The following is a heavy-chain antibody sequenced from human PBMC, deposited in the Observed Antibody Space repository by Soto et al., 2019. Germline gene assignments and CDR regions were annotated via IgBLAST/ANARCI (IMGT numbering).Heavy chain of an antibody. CDR1: GYSFTGYY. J-gene: IGHJ4*02. D-gene: IGHD3-22*01. CDR3: ARGASAVGGYPFPYFDS. V-gene: IGHV1-2*02. Sequence: HEHLVQSGAEVKRPGASLKVSCKASGYSFTGYYIHCVRQAPGQGLEWMGWINPDSGATNYAQNFQGRVTLTGDTSISTASMDLHGPISDDAAVDYCARGASAVGGYPFPYFDSWGQGTLVIVSS. CDR2: INPDSGAT.